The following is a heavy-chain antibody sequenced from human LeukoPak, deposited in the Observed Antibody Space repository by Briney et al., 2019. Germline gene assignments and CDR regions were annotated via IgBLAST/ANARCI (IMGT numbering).Heavy chain of an antibody. CDR3: AREDGYNGFAFDY. J-gene: IGHJ4*02. CDR1: GYTFTSYG. Sequence: AASVKVSCKASGYTFTSYGISWVRQAPGQGLEWMGWISAYNGNTNYTQKLQGRFTMTTDTSTSTAYMELRSLRSGDTAVYYCAREDGYNGFAFDYWGQGTLVTVSS. CDR2: ISAYNGNT. V-gene: IGHV1-18*01. D-gene: IGHD5-24*01.